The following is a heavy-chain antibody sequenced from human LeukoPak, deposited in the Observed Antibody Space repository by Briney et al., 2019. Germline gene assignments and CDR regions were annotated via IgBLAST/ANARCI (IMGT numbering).Heavy chain of an antibody. Sequence: GGSLRLSCAASGFNFSSYAMSWVRQAPGKGLEWVSAISGSGGSTYYADSVKGRFTISRDNSKNTLYLQMNSLRAEDTAVYYCAKGSTVVVPPSPYYYGMDVWGQGTTVTVSS. V-gene: IGHV3-23*01. J-gene: IGHJ6*02. CDR1: GFNFSSYA. D-gene: IGHD2-2*01. CDR3: AKGSTVVVPPSPYYYGMDV. CDR2: ISGSGGST.